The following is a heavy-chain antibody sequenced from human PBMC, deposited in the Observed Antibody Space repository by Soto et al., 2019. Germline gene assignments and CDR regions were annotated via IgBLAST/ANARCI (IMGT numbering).Heavy chain of an antibody. CDR2: IYYSGST. D-gene: IGHD3-22*01. CDR3: ARHRGYYDCSGYLIPNWFDP. Sequence: QLQLQESGPGLVKPSETLSLTCTVSGGSISSSSYYWGWIRQPPGKGLEWIGSIYYSGSTYYNPSLKSRVTISVDTSKNQFSLKLSSVTAADTAVYSCARHRGYYDCSGYLIPNWFDPWGQRTLVTVS. V-gene: IGHV4-39*01. CDR1: GGSISSSSYY. J-gene: IGHJ5*02.